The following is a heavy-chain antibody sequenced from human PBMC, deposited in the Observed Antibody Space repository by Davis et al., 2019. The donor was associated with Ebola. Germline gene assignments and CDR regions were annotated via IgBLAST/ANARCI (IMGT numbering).Heavy chain of an antibody. CDR3: ARSSRSYCTNGVCYPYYFEY. D-gene: IGHD2-8*01. J-gene: IGHJ4*02. V-gene: IGHV4-59*01. CDR1: GGSISSYY. CDR2: IYYSGST. Sequence: SETLSLTCTVSGGSISSYYWSWIRQPPGKGLEWIGYIYYSGSTNYNPSLKSRVTISVDPSKNQFSLKLSSVTAADTAVYYCARSSRSYCTNGVCYPYYFEYWGQGTLVTVSS.